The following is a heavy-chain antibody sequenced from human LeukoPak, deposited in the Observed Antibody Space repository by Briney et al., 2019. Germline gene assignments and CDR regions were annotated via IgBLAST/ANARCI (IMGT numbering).Heavy chain of an antibody. CDR3: ARGEEMATLFFDY. Sequence: ASVKVSCKASGGTFSTYGISWVRQAPGQGLEWMGGIIPIFGTANYAQKFQGRVTITADESTSTAYMELSSLRSEDTAVYYCARGEEMATLFFDYWGQGTLVTVSS. D-gene: IGHD5-24*01. CDR1: GGTFSTYG. V-gene: IGHV1-69*13. J-gene: IGHJ4*02. CDR2: IIPIFGTA.